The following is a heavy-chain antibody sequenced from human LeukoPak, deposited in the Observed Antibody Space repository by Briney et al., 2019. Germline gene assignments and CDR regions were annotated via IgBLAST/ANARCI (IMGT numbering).Heavy chain of an antibody. D-gene: IGHD1-26*01. CDR3: ARDLRRVGATTMGY. CDR1: GYTFTGYS. CDR2: INPNSGGT. V-gene: IGHV1-2*02. J-gene: IGHJ4*02. Sequence: ASVKVSCKASGYTFTGYSMHWVRQAPGQGLEWMGWINPNSGGTNYAQKFQGRVTMTRDTSISTAYMELSRLRSDDTAVYYCARDLRRVGATTMGYWGQGTLVTVSS.